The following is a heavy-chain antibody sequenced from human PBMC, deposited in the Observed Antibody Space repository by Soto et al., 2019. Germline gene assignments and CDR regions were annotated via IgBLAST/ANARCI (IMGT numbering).Heavy chain of an antibody. Sequence: ASVKVSCKASGGTFSSYAISWVRQAPGQGLEWMGWINPNSGGTNYAQKFQGRVTMTRDTSISTAYMELGRLRSDDTAVYYCARDYRILRVVAATGPWFDPWGQGTLVTVSS. CDR3: ARDYRILRVVAATGPWFDP. CDR2: INPNSGGT. V-gene: IGHV1-2*02. CDR1: GGTFSSYA. J-gene: IGHJ5*02. D-gene: IGHD2-15*01.